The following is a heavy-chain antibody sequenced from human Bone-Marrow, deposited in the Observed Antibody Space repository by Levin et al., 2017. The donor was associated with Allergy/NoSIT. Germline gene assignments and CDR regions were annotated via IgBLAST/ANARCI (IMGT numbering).Heavy chain of an antibody. J-gene: IGHJ4*02. CDR2: IFYSGNT. CDR3: AREDASGSVVDY. CDR1: GDSISSSSYY. V-gene: IGHV4-39*07. D-gene: IGHD3-10*01. Sequence: SQTLSLTCSVSGDSISSSSYYWGWIRQPPGKGLEWIGTIFYSGNTYYNPSLKSRVTLSVDTSKNQFSLKLASVTAADTAVYYCAREDASGSVVDYWGQGTLVIVSS.